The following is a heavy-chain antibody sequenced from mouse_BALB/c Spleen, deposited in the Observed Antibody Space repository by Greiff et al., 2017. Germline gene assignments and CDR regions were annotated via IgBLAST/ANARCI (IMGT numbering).Heavy chain of an antibody. Sequence: QVQLQQSGAELVRPGTSVKVSCKASGYAFTNYLIEWVKQRPGQGLEWIGVINPGSGGTNYNEKFKGKATLTVDKSSSTAHMELLSLTSEDSAVYYCGRSGYGNYSYWGQGTLVTVSA. J-gene: IGHJ3*01. CDR1: GYAFTNYL. CDR2: INPGSGGT. CDR3: GRSGYGNYSY. V-gene: IGHV1-54*01. D-gene: IGHD2-10*02.